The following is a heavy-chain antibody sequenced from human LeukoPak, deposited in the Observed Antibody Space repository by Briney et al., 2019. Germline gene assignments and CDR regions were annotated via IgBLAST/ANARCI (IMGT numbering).Heavy chain of an antibody. D-gene: IGHD6-19*01. CDR3: ARPSGSSGWYARGFDP. CDR2: ISSSSSYT. J-gene: IGHJ5*02. Sequence: GGSLRLSCAASGFTFSDYYMSWIRQAPGKGLEWVSYISSSSSYTSYADSVKGRFTISRDNAKNSLYLQMNSLRAEDTAVYYCARPSGSSGWYARGFDPWGQGTLVTVSS. V-gene: IGHV3-11*06. CDR1: GFTFSDYY.